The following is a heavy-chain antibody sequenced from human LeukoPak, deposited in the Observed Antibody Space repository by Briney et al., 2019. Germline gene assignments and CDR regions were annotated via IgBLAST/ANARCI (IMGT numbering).Heavy chain of an antibody. D-gene: IGHD2-2*01. J-gene: IGHJ5*02. CDR2: INHSGST. CDR3: ARLGGGVVVPAATYLRRWFDP. CDR1: GGSFSGYY. Sequence: PSETLSLTCAVYGGSFSGYYWSWIRQPPGKGLEWIGEINHSGSTNYNPSLKSRVTISVDTSKNQFSLKLSSVTAADTAVYYCARLGGGVVVPAATYLRRWFDPWGQGTLVTVSS. V-gene: IGHV4-34*01.